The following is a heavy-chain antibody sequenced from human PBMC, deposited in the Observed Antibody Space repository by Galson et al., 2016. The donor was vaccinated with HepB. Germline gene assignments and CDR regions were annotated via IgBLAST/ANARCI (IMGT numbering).Heavy chain of an antibody. CDR3: ARDQGRVRGIYSYYYMDV. CDR1: GGSLSGYY. J-gene: IGHJ6*03. D-gene: IGHD3-10*01. V-gene: IGHV4-59*01. Sequence: ETLSLTCTVSGGSLSGYYWTWIRQPPGKGLEWIGYMYYSGRINYNPSLKNRITISVDTSKNQFSLKLSSVTAADTAVYYCARDQGRVRGIYSYYYMDVWGKGTTVTVSS. CDR2: MYYSGRI.